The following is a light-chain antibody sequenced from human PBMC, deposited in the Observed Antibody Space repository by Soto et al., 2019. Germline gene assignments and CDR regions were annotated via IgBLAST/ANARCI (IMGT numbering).Light chain of an antibody. CDR3: QQCGSSGT. CDR2: GAS. Sequence: EIVLTQSPGTLSLSPGERATLSCRASQSVSNNYLAWYQQKPGHAPRLRIYGASNGATGIPDRFSGSGSGTDFTFTISRLEPEDFAVYYCQQCGSSGTFGQGTKVEIK. V-gene: IGKV3-20*01. J-gene: IGKJ1*01. CDR1: QSVSNNY.